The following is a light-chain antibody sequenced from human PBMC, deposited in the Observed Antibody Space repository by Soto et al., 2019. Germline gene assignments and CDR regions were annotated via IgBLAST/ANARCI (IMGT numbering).Light chain of an antibody. V-gene: IGKV1-5*01. CDR3: QQYKGYSRP. Sequence: MKQSPSALSAYVGDRVTITCRASQGIRNDLGWYQQKPGKAPDILISDVSSLERGVASRFSGSGSGTEFTLTVSGMQPDDFATYYCQQYKGYSRPFGHGTKVDIK. CDR2: DVS. J-gene: IGKJ1*01. CDR1: QGIRND.